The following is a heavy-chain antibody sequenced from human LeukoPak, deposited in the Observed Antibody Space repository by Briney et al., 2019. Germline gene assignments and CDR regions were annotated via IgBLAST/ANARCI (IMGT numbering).Heavy chain of an antibody. CDR1: GGSISSSSYY. J-gene: IGHJ2*01. CDR2: IYYSGST. D-gene: IGHD1-1*01. Sequence: SETLSLTCTVSGGSISSSSYYWGWIRQPPGKGLEWIGSIYYSGSTYYNPSLKSRLTISVDTSKNQFSLKLSSVTAADTAVYYCARLGTTGTNWCFDLWGRGTLVTVSS. V-gene: IGHV4-39*01. CDR3: ARLGTTGTNWCFDL.